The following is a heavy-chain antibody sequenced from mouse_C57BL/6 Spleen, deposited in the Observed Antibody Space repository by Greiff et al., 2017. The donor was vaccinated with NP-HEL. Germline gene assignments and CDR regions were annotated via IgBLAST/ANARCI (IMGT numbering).Heavy chain of an antibody. CDR3: AREENYGSRGWYFDV. D-gene: IGHD1-1*01. V-gene: IGHV5-16*01. CDR2: INYDGSST. J-gene: IGHJ1*03. CDR1: GFTFSDYY. Sequence: EVKLVESEGGLVQPGSSMKLSCTASGFTFSDYYMAWVRQVPEKGLEWVANINYDGSSTYYLDSLKSRFIISRDNAKNILYLQMSSLKSEDTATYYCAREENYGSRGWYFDVWGTGTTVTVSS.